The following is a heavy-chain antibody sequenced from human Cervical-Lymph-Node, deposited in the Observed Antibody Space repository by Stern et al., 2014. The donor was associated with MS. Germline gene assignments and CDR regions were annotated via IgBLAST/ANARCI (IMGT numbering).Heavy chain of an antibody. CDR2: INPTDGRA. D-gene: IGHD1-1*01. Sequence: MQLVESGAEVKKPGASVKVSCKASGYNFTSYHIHWVRQAPGQGLEWMGIINPTDGRANYAQKFQGRVTMTRNTSTTTVHMEVSSLRPEDTALYYCARDLMYDIENCYYYGLDVWGQGTTVTVSS. V-gene: IGHV1-46*01. CDR1: GYNFTSYH. CDR3: ARDLMYDIENCYYYGLDV. J-gene: IGHJ6*02.